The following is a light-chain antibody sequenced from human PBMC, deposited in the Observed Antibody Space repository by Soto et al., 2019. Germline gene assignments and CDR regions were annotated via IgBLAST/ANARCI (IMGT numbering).Light chain of an antibody. CDR1: QGISNY. J-gene: IGKJ1*01. Sequence: DIQMTQSPSSLSASVGARVTIRCRASQGISNYLAWYQQNPGKVPNLLIYAASTLQSGVPSRFSDSGSATECGRAINRRRGEDVATYCWQKYNSARRTFGQGTKVEIK. CDR2: AAS. CDR3: QKYNSARRT. V-gene: IGKV1-27*01.